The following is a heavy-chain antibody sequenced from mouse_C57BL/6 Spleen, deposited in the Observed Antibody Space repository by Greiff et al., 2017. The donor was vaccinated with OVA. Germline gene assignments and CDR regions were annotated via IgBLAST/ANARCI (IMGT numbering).Heavy chain of an antibody. Sequence: QVQLQQPGAELVKPGASVKMSCTASGYTFTSYWITWVKQRPGQGLEWIGDIYPGSGSTNYNEKFKSKATLTVDTSSSTAYMQLSSLTSEDSAVYYCARGSTTVVATDYFDYWGQGTTLTVSS. J-gene: IGHJ2*01. D-gene: IGHD1-1*01. CDR1: GYTFTSYW. CDR2: IYPGSGST. V-gene: IGHV1-55*01. CDR3: ARGSTTVVATDYFDY.